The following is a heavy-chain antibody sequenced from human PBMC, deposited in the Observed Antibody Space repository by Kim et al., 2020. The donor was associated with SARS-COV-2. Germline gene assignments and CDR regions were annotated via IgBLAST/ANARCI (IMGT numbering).Heavy chain of an antibody. V-gene: IGHV1-2*06. Sequence: ASVKVSCKASGYSFRGYYMHWVRQAPGQGLEWMGRINPSSGGTNYAQKFQGRVTVTRDTSISTVYMELSRLTSDDTAVFYCARGTNATPFGGLYDRDY. CDR2: INPSSGGT. D-gene: IGHD3-16*01. CDR1: GYSFRGYY. J-gene: IGHJ6*01. CDR3: ARGTNATPFGGLYDRDY.